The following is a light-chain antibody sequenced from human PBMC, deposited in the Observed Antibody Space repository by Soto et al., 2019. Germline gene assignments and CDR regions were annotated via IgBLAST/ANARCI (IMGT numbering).Light chain of an antibody. CDR3: QKYNSAPWT. J-gene: IGKJ1*01. CDR2: AAS. Sequence: DIQMTQSPSSLSASVGDRVTITCRASQGISNYLAWYQQKPGKVPKLLIYAASTLQSGVPSRFSGSGSGTDFTLTISSMKPEDVSTYYCQKYNSAPWTFGQGTKVEIK. V-gene: IGKV1-27*01. CDR1: QGISNY.